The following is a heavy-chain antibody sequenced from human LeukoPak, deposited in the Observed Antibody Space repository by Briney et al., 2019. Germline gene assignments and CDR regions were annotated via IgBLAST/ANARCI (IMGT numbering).Heavy chain of an antibody. CDR3: ARAVGPRTRIFDY. V-gene: IGHV3-21*01. CDR2: ISGTRTYI. Sequence: PGGSLRLSCAASGFTFSTYSMNWVRQAPGKGLEWVSSISGTRTYIYYADSVKGRFTISRDNAKNSLYLQMNSLRAEDTAVYYCARAVGPRTRIFDYWGQGTLVTVSS. J-gene: IGHJ4*02. CDR1: GFTFSTYS. D-gene: IGHD2-2*01.